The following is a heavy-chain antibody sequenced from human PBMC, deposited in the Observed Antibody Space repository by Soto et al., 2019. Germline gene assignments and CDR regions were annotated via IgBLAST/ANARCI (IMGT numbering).Heavy chain of an antibody. CDR3: TRHDGNSEYDFWSGYYYYYYYYMDV. J-gene: IGHJ6*03. Sequence: GGSLRLSCAASGFTFSGSAMHWVRQASGKGLEWVGRIRSKANSYATAYAASVKGRFTISRDDSKNTAYLQMNSLKTEDTAVYYCTRHDGNSEYDFWSGYYYYYYYYMDVWVKGTTVTVSS. CDR2: IRSKANSYAT. CDR1: GFTFSGSA. V-gene: IGHV3-73*01. D-gene: IGHD3-3*01.